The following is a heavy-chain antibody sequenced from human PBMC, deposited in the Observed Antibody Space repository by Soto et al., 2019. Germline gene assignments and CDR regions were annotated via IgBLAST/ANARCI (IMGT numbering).Heavy chain of an antibody. CDR1: GFSFKDYY. Sequence: PGGSLRLSCAAAGFSFKDYYMTWMRQTAEKGLEWISTITSSGGNAYYAASVKGRVTISRDNAHNSLYLQMSGLRAEDTALYYCARDMYTNYANYFDLWGQGTLVTVSS. CDR3: ARDMYTNYANYFDL. CDR2: ITSSGGNA. D-gene: IGHD2-2*02. J-gene: IGHJ5*02. V-gene: IGHV3-11*01.